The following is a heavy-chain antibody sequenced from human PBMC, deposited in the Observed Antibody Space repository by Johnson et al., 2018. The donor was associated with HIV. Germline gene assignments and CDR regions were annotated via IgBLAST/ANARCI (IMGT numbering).Heavy chain of an antibody. CDR3: ARDPGYSSFDI. V-gene: IGHV3-53*01. CDR1: GFTVSSNY. D-gene: IGHD6-13*01. CDR2: IYRGGST. Sequence: VQLVESGGGLIQPGGSLRLSCAPSGFTVSSNYMSWVRQAPGKGLEWASVIYRGGSTYHAASLPGRFPISRDNAKNSLYLQMSSLRAEDTAVYYCARDPGYSSFDIWGQGAMVIVSS. J-gene: IGHJ3*02.